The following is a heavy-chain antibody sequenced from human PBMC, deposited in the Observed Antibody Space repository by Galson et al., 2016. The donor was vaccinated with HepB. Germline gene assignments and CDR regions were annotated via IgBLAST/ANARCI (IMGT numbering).Heavy chain of an antibody. J-gene: IGHJ5*01. Sequence: SLRLSCAASGFTFSSYGMHWVRQAPGEGLEWVAFISYDGSSKYYADSVKGRFTISRDNSKNTLYLQMDSLRVEDTAVYYCTRDGWTSNWFGYWGQGTLVTVSS. CDR1: GFTFSSYG. V-gene: IGHV3-30*03. CDR2: ISYDGSSK. D-gene: IGHD6-19*01. CDR3: TRDGWTSNWFGY.